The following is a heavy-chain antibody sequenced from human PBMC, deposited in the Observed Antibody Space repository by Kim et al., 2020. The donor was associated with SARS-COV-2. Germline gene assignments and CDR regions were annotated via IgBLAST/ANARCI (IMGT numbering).Heavy chain of an antibody. CDR2: IWYDGSNK. D-gene: IGHD5-12*01. Sequence: GGSLRLSCAASGFTFSSYAMHWVRQAPGKGLEWVAVIWYDGSNKYYADSVKGRFTISRDNSKNTLYLQMNSLRAEDTAVYYCAKGYIVATIIEYWGQGTL. CDR3: AKGYIVATIIEY. V-gene: IGHV3-33*06. CDR1: GFTFSSYA. J-gene: IGHJ4*02.